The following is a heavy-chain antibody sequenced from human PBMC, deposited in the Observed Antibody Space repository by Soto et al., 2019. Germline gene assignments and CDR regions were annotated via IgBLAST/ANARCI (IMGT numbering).Heavy chain of an antibody. CDR2: IDWDDDK. V-gene: IGHV2-70*01. CDR1: GFSLSTSGMC. Sequence: SGPTLVNPTQTLTLTCTFSGFSLSTSGMCVSWIRQPPGKALEWLALIDWDDDKYYSTSLKTRLTISKDTSKNQVVLTMTNMDPVDTATYYCARGPGRDGYNLYGMDVWGQGTTVTVSS. J-gene: IGHJ6*02. D-gene: IGHD5-12*01. CDR3: ARGPGRDGYNLYGMDV.